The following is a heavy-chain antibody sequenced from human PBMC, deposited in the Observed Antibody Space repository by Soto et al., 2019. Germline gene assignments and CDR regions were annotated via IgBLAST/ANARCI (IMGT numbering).Heavy chain of an antibody. V-gene: IGHV1-18*01. CDR3: ATAHSSSWLVRGPLEYYFDY. CDR2: ISAYNGNT. CDR1: GYTFTSYG. J-gene: IGHJ4*02. D-gene: IGHD6-13*01. Sequence: QVQLVQSGAEVKKPGASVKVSCKASGYTFTSYGISWVRQAPGQGLEWMGWISAYNGNTNYAQKLQGRVTMTTDTSTSTAYMELRSLRSDDTAVYYCATAHSSSWLVRGPLEYYFDYWGQGTLVTVSS.